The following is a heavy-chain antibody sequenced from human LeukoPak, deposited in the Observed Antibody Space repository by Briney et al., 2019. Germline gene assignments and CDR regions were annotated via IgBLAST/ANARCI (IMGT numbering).Heavy chain of an antibody. CDR2: ISYDGSSR. CDR1: GFTFSGHV. V-gene: IGHV3-30*04. Sequence: GGSLRLSCAVSGFTFSGHVMHWVRQAPGKGLEWVATISYDGSSRYYADSVKGPLTISRDNSKNTLYLQMHSLRPEDTAIYYCATTGSFVFDYWGQGTLVTVSS. J-gene: IGHJ4*02. D-gene: IGHD1-14*01. CDR3: ATTGSFVFDY.